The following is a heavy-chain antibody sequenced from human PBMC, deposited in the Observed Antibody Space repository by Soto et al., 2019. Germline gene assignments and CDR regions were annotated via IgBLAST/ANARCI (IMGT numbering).Heavy chain of an antibody. CDR1: GLTFGSSA. CDR3: ARGRDHCFDY. J-gene: IGHJ4*02. V-gene: IGHV3-48*03. Sequence: ESGGGLIQPGESLRLSCVVSGLTFGSSAMNWVRQTPEKGLEWIAFITPTASATYYADSVKGRFTISRDNARTSLYLQMDNLRAEDTAVYYCARGRDHCFDYWSQGTLVTVSS. CDR2: ITPTASAT.